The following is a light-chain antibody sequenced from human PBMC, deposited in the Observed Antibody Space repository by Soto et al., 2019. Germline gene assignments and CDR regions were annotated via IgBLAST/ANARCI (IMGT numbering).Light chain of an antibody. CDR3: QQIYSSPFT. V-gene: IGKV1-39*01. CDR2: AAS. J-gene: IGKJ3*01. Sequence: DIQMTQSPSSLSASVGDRVTIACRASQSISSYLNWYQQKPGKAPQLLIYAASNLQSGVPSRFSGGGSGTDFTLTITSLQPEDFVTYYCQQIYSSPFTFGPGTKVDIK. CDR1: QSISSY.